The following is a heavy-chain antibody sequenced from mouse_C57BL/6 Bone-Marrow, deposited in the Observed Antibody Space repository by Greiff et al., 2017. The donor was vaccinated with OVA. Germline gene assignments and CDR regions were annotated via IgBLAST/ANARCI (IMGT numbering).Heavy chain of an antibody. V-gene: IGHV7-1*01. D-gene: IGHD2-1*01. CDR2: SRNKANDYTT. J-gene: IGHJ1*03. CDR1: GFTFSDFY. CDR3: ARDAPIYYGKFYWYFDV. Sequence: EVMLVESGGGLVQSGRSLRLSCATSGFTFSDFYMEWVRQAPGKGLEWIAASRNKANDYTTEYSASVKGRFIVSRDTSQSILYLQMNALRAEDTAIYYCARDAPIYYGKFYWYFDVWGTGTTVTVSS.